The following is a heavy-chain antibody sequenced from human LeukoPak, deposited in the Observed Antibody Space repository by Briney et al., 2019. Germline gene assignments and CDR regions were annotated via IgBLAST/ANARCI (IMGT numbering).Heavy chain of an antibody. Sequence: SVKVSCKASGGTFSSYGIIWVRQAPGQGLEWMGRIIPILNIADYTQKFQGRVTITADTSTSTAYMELSSLRSEDTAVYYCARVAGSSYDYWGQGTLVTVSS. V-gene: IGHV1-69*04. D-gene: IGHD3-10*01. CDR1: GGTFSSYG. CDR3: ARVAGSSYDY. CDR2: IIPILNIA. J-gene: IGHJ4*02.